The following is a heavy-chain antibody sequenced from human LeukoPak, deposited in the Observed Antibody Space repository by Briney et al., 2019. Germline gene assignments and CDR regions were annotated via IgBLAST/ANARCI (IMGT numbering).Heavy chain of an antibody. J-gene: IGHJ6*02. D-gene: IGHD3-3*01. CDR2: IIPILGIA. V-gene: IGHV1-69*04. Sequence: SVKVSCKASEGTFSSYAISWVRQAPGQGLEWMGRIIPILGIANYAQKFQGRVTITADKSTSTAYMELSSLRSEDTAVYYCARVRKEWTPKGMDVWGQGTTVTVSS. CDR3: ARVRKEWTPKGMDV. CDR1: EGTFSSYA.